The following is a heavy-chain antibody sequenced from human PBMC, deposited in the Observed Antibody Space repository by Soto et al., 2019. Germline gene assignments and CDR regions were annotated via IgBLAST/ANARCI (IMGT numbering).Heavy chain of an antibody. CDR2: IGTGGDT. D-gene: IGHD3-16*01. CDR1: GFTFSNYD. Sequence: VQLVESGGGLVQPGGSLRLSCAASGFTFSNYDMHWVRQVTGRGLEWVSAIGTGGDTYYAGSVKGRFTISRENAKNSLYLQMNSLRAGDTAVYYCTRGVLGFDYWGQGTLVTVSS. CDR3: TRGVLGFDY. V-gene: IGHV3-13*01. J-gene: IGHJ4*02.